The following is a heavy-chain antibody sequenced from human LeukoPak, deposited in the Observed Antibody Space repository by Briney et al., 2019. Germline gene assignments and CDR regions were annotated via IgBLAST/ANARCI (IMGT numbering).Heavy chain of an antibody. CDR1: GFTFSNFA. J-gene: IGHJ4*02. Sequence: GGSLRLSCAAPGFTFSNFAMSWVRQAPGKGLEWVSAIDGGGGSTYYADSVKGRFTISRDNAKNTLYLQMNSLRAEDTAIYYCAKDSPFIGPYWGQGTLVTVSS. CDR2: IDGGGGST. CDR3: AKDSPFIGPY. D-gene: IGHD1-26*01. V-gene: IGHV3-23*01.